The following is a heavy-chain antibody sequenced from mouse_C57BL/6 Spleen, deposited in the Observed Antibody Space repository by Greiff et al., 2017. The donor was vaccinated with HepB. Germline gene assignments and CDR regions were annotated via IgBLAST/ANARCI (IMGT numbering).Heavy chain of an antibody. CDR2: IWSDGST. CDR1: GFSLTSYG. CDR3: ARHEDYGYEGFAY. V-gene: IGHV2-6-1*01. D-gene: IGHD2-2*01. J-gene: IGHJ3*01. Sequence: QVQLKQSGPGLVAPSQSLSITCTVSGFSLTSYGVHWVRQPPGKGLEWLVVIWSDGSTTYNSALKSRLSISKDNSKSQVFLKMNSLQTDDTAMYYCARHEDYGYEGFAYWGQGTLVTVSA.